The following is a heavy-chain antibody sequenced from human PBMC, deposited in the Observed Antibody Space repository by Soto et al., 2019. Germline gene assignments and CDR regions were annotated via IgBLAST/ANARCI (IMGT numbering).Heavy chain of an antibody. D-gene: IGHD3-22*01. Sequence: ASVKVSCKASGYTFTGYYIHWVRQAPGQGLEWMGWINPNSGGTNYAQKFQGWVTMTRDASISTAYMELSRLRSDDTAVYYCAIDTGYYDSSGWRGYYYYGMDVWGQGTTVTVSS. CDR1: GYTFTGYY. V-gene: IGHV1-2*04. J-gene: IGHJ6*02. CDR2: INPNSGGT. CDR3: AIDTGYYDSSGWRGYYYYGMDV.